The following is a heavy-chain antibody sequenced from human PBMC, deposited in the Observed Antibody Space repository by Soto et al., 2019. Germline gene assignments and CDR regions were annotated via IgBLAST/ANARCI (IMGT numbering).Heavy chain of an antibody. D-gene: IGHD3-22*01. V-gene: IGHV4-59*08. Sequence: PSETLSLTCTVSGGSISSYYWSWIRQPPGKGLEWIGYIYYSGSTNYNPSLKSRVTISVDTSKNQFSLKLSSVTAADTAVYYCARHESSGYYGLQRRGPPVYWGQGTLVTVSS. J-gene: IGHJ4*02. CDR3: ARHESSGYYGLQRRGPPVY. CDR2: IYYSGST. CDR1: GGSISSYY.